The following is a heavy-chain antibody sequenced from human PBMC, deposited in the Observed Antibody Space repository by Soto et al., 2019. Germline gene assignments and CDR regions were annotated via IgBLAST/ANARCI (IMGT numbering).Heavy chain of an antibody. Sequence: EVQLVESGGGLVKPGGSLRLSCAASGFTFSSYSMNWVRQAPGKGLEWVSSISSSSSYIYYADSVKGRFTISRDNAKNSLYLQMNSLRAEDTAVYYCATDDSGYVRLLPAMFDYWGQGTLVTVSS. CDR1: GFTFSSYS. CDR3: ATDDSGYVRLLPAMFDY. D-gene: IGHD5-12*01. V-gene: IGHV3-21*01. J-gene: IGHJ4*02. CDR2: ISSSSSYI.